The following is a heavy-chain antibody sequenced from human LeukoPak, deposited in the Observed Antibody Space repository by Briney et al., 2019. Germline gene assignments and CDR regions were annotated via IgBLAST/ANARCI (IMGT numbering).Heavy chain of an antibody. CDR3: AKDLRTVTYYFDY. D-gene: IGHD4-17*01. CDR2: ISSSSDTI. Sequence: PGGSLRLSCAASGFTFSSYSMNWVRQAPGKGLEWVSYISSSSDTIYYADSVKGRLTISRDNAKNSLYLQMNSLRAEDTAVYYCAKDLRTVTYYFDYWGQGTLVTVSS. J-gene: IGHJ4*02. CDR1: GFTFSSYS. V-gene: IGHV3-48*04.